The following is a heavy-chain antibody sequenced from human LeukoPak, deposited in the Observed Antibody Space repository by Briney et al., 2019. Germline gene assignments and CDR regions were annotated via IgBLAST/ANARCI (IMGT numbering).Heavy chain of an antibody. V-gene: IGHV1-2*02. D-gene: IGHD5-24*01. Sequence: GASVKVSCKASEYTFTGYYMHWVRQAPGQGLEWMGWINPNSGGTNYAQKFQGRVTMTRDTSISTAYMELSRLTSDDTAVYYCARGRRWLQSGVNWFDPWGQGTLVTVSS. J-gene: IGHJ5*02. CDR3: ARGRRWLQSGVNWFDP. CDR1: EYTFTGYY. CDR2: INPNSGGT.